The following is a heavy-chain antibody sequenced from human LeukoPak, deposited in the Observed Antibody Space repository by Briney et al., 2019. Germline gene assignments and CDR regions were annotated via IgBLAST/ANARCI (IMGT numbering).Heavy chain of an antibody. CDR2: VSAGGDTT. J-gene: IGHJ5*02. V-gene: IGHV3-23*01. CDR1: GFTFSAYA. Sequence: GGSPRLSCVASGFTFSAYAMNWVRQAPGKGLEWVSLVSAGGDTTHSADSVKGRFTISRDNSKNTLYLQMNDLRAEDTAVYYCAKDPRITMVRGVMSNWFDPWGQGTLVTVSS. D-gene: IGHD3-10*01. CDR3: AKDPRITMVRGVMSNWFDP.